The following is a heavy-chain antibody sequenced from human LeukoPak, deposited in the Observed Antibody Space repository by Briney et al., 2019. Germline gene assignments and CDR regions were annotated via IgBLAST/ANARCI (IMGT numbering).Heavy chain of an antibody. V-gene: IGHV1-18*01. CDR3: ARDLSGWSYCFDY. CDR2: ISTYSGNT. Sequence: ASVKVSCKASGYTFTSYGISWVRQAPGQGLEWMGWISTYSGNTNYAQKLQGAVTMTTDTSTSTAYMELRSLRSDDTAVYYCARDLSGWSYCFDYWGQGTLVTVSS. CDR1: GYTFTSYG. J-gene: IGHJ4*02. D-gene: IGHD6-19*01.